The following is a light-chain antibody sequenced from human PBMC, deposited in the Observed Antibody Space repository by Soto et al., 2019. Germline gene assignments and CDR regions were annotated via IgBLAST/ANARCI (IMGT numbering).Light chain of an antibody. CDR1: QGISSY. Sequence: DIQMTQSPSSLSASVGDRVTITCRASQGISSYLAWYQQKPGKVPKLLVYAASTLQSGVPSRFSGSGSGTDFTLTISSLQPEDIATYYCQMYNSALLTFGGGTKVEIK. J-gene: IGKJ4*01. CDR3: QMYNSALLT. V-gene: IGKV1-27*01. CDR2: AAS.